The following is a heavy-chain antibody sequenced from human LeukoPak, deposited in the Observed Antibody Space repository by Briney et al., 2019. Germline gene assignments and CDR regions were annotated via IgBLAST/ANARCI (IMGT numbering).Heavy chain of an antibody. Sequence: ASVKVSCTASGYTFTSYAMHWVRQAPGQRLEWMGWINAGNGNTKYSQKFQGRVTITRDTSASTAYMELSSLRSEDTAVYYCARDPLFALFLGMDVWGQGTTVTVSS. D-gene: IGHD2/OR15-2a*01. CDR1: GYTFTSYA. V-gene: IGHV1-3*01. CDR2: INAGNGNT. CDR3: ARDPLFALFLGMDV. J-gene: IGHJ6*02.